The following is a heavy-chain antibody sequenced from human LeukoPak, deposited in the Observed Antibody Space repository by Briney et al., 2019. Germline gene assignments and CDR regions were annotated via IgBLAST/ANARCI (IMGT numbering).Heavy chain of an antibody. CDR2: MTIDGRT. J-gene: IGHJ6*03. D-gene: IGHD6-13*01. Sequence: QPGASLRLSCLSSVFRFRTYAMVWVRQAPGKGLDWISAMTIDGRTIYADSVQGRVTISRDNSKNTLYLQMSSLGAEDTADYFCASVGVADANPHFYLDVWGTGATVTV. CDR1: VFRFRTYA. CDR3: ASVGVADANPHFYLDV. V-gene: IGHV3-23*01.